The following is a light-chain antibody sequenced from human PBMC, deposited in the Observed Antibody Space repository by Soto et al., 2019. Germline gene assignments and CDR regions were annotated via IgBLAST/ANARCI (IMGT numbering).Light chain of an antibody. CDR2: KAS. CDR1: QSISSW. Sequence: QMTQSPFTLSASVGDRVTITFRASQSISSWLAWYQQKPGKAPKLLIYKASSLEGGVPSRFSGSGSGTEFTLTISSLQPDDFATYYCHQYNSFSRTFGQGTKVDIK. CDR3: HQYNSFSRT. J-gene: IGKJ1*01. V-gene: IGKV1-5*03.